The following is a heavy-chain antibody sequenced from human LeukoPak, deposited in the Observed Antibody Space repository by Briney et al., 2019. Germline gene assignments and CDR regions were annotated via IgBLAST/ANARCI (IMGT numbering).Heavy chain of an antibody. CDR3: ARLRGYYGSGSHDY. J-gene: IGHJ4*02. V-gene: IGHV3-21*01. Sequence: GSLRLSCAASGFTFSSYSLNWVRQAPGKGLEWVSSISSSSSYIYYADSVKGRFTISRDNAKNSLYLQMNSLRAEDTAVYYCARLRGYYGSGSHDYWGQGTLVTVSS. D-gene: IGHD3-10*01. CDR1: GFTFSSYS. CDR2: ISSSSSYI.